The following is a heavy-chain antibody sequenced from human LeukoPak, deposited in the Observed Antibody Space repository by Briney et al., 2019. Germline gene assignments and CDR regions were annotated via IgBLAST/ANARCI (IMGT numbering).Heavy chain of an antibody. CDR1: GFTFSSYW. D-gene: IGHD2-2*02. Sequence: GGSLRLSWAVSGFTFSSYWMSWVRQAPGKGLEWVANMKPDGSEKYYVDSVKGRFTISRDSSKNSLYLQMNSLRVEDTAVYYCARDPRQSHLVYTTGDYWGQGTLVTVSS. CDR3: ARDPRQSHLVYTTGDY. V-gene: IGHV3-7*01. J-gene: IGHJ4*02. CDR2: MKPDGSEK.